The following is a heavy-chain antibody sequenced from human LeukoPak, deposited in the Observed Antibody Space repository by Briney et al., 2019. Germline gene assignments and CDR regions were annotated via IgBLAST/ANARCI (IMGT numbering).Heavy chain of an antibody. CDR1: DFSFITYA. Sequence: GGSLRLSCAASDFSFITYAMSWVRQAPGKGLEWVSTISGGGDATYYADSVKGRFTISRDNSKNTLYLQMNSLRVEDTAVYYCARGLQENLAWLQAFSAFDIWGQGTMVTVSS. CDR2: ISGGGDAT. D-gene: IGHD6-19*01. CDR3: ARGLQENLAWLQAFSAFDI. J-gene: IGHJ3*02. V-gene: IGHV3-23*01.